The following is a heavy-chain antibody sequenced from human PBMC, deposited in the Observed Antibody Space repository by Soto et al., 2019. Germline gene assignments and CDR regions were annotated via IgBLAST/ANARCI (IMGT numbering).Heavy chain of an antibody. D-gene: IGHD2-8*01. Sequence: SETLSLTCTVSGGSISSSSYYWGWIRQPPGKGLEWIGSIYYSGSTYYNPSLKSRVTISVDTSTNHFSLKLSSVTAADTAMTECARQICYCTNSVYYTADYMDVWGKGTTVTVSS. CDR2: IYYSGST. CDR1: GGSISSSSYY. V-gene: IGHV4-39*01. CDR3: ARQICYCTNSVYYTADYMDV. J-gene: IGHJ6*03.